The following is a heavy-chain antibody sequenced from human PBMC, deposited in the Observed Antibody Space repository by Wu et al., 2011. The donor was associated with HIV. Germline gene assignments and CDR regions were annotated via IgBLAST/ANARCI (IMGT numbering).Heavy chain of an antibody. CDR3: ARDGYCLGTRCHDGVLDY. Sequence: QVQMEQSGAEVKKPGASVKVSCKASGYTFANHEINWVRQAPGLGLEWMGWISGYNGNTNYAQKLQGRVTMTIDRSTSTASMELRSLRSDDTAVYYCARDGYCLGTRCHDGVLDYWGQGTLVTVSS. CDR1: GYTFANHE. D-gene: IGHD2-2*03. CDR2: ISGYNGNT. V-gene: IGHV1-18*01. J-gene: IGHJ4*02.